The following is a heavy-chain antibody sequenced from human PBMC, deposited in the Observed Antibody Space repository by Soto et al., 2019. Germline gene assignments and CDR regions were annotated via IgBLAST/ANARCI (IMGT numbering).Heavy chain of an antibody. CDR2: ISSSSSTI. V-gene: IGHV3-48*02. D-gene: IGHD3-9*01. CDR1: GFTFSSYS. CDR3: ARDSNTYYDILTGYYQRDYYGMDV. Sequence: PGGSLRLSCAACGFTFSSYSMNWVRQAPGKGLEWVSYISSSSSTIYYADSVKGRFTISRDNAKNSLYLQMNSLRDEDTAVYYCARDSNTYYDILTGYYQRDYYGMDVWGQGTTVTVSS. J-gene: IGHJ6*02.